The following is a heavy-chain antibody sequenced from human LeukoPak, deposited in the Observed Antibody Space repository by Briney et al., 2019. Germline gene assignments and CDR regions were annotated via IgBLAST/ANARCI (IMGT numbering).Heavy chain of an antibody. V-gene: IGHV3-23*01. CDR2: ISGSGGST. CDR3: ARVGIVGANHDAFDI. Sequence: GGSLRLPCAASGFTFSSYAMSWVRQAPGKGLEWVSAISGSGGSTYYADSVKGRFTISRENAKNSLYLQMNSLRAGDTAVYYCARVGIVGANHDAFDIWGQGTMVTVSS. J-gene: IGHJ3*02. CDR1: GFTFSSYA. D-gene: IGHD1-26*01.